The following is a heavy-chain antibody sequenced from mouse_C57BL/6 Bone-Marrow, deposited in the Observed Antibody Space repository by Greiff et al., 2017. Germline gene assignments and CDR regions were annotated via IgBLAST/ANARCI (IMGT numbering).Heavy chain of an antibody. CDR2: IYPGDGDT. J-gene: IGHJ3*01. D-gene: IGHD2-3*01. CDR1: GYAFSSSW. Sequence: QVQLQQSGPELVKPGASVKISCKASGYAFSSSWMNWVKQRPGKGLEWIGRIYPGDGDTNYNGKFKGKATLTADKSSSTAYMQISSLTSEDSAVSSCARARGWLLRSLVAYWGQGTLVTVSA. CDR3: ARARGWLLRSLVAY. V-gene: IGHV1-82*01.